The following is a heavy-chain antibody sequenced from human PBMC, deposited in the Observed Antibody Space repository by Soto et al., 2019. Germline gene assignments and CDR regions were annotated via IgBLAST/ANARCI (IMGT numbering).Heavy chain of an antibody. Sequence: QVQLVASGGGVVQPGRSLRLSCAASGFTFSSYGLHWVRQAPGKGPEWVAVISDDGSDKSYADSVKGRFTISRDNSQNMLYLQMDSLRPEDTAVYHCAKVYCTGGSCYSVYWGQGTLVTVSS. J-gene: IGHJ4*02. D-gene: IGHD2-15*01. CDR3: AKVYCTGGSCYSVY. CDR2: ISDDGSDK. CDR1: GFTFSSYG. V-gene: IGHV3-30*18.